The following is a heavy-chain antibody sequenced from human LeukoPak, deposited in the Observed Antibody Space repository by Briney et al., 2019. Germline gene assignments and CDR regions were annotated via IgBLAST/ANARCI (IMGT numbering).Heavy chain of an antibody. D-gene: IGHD3-16*01. CDR1: GYTFTTYY. CDR3: ARMDQWGNRKPFDY. V-gene: IGHV1-46*01. Sequence: ASVKVSCKASGYTFTTYYMHWVRQAPGQGLEWMGIINPSGGSTTYAQKFQGRVTMTRDKSTSTVYMELSSLRPDDTAVYYCARMDQWGNRKPFDYWGQGTLVTVSS. CDR2: INPSGGST. J-gene: IGHJ4*02.